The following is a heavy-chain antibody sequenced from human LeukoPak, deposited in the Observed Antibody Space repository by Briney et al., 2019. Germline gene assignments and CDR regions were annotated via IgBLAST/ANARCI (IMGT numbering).Heavy chain of an antibody. Sequence: GGSLRLSCAASGFTFSTYSMNWVRQAPGKGLQWVSHISSSSTNMYYADSVKGRFTISRDNAKNSLYLQMNSLRAEDTAVYYCAREYSSSSRRSFDYWGQGTLVTVSS. CDR3: AREYSSSSRRSFDY. V-gene: IGHV3-48*01. CDR1: GFTFSTYS. CDR2: ISSSSTNM. J-gene: IGHJ4*02. D-gene: IGHD6-6*01.